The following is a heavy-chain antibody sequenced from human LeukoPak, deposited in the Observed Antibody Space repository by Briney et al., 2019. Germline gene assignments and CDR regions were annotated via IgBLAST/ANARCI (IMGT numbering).Heavy chain of an antibody. CDR3: ARSGSGRYYMDV. CDR2: IYYSGST. D-gene: IGHD2-15*01. CDR1: GGSISSYY. Sequence: SETLSLTCTVSGGSISSYYWSWIRQAPGKGLEWIGYIYYSGSTNYNPSLKSRVTISVDTSKNQFSLKLSSVTAADTAIYYCARSGSGRYYMDVWGKGTTVTVSS. J-gene: IGHJ6*03. V-gene: IGHV4-59*01.